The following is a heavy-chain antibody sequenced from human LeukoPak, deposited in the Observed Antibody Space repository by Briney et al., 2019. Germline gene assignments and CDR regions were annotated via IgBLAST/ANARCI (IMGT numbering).Heavy chain of an antibody. CDR3: AKAERFSGTKTPDY. Sequence: GGSLRLSCAASGFTFSSYAMSWVRQAPGKGLEWVSAISGSGGSTNYADSVKGRFTISRDNSKNTLYLQMNSLGVEDTAVYYCAKAERFSGTKTPDYWGQGTLVTVSS. V-gene: IGHV3-23*01. J-gene: IGHJ4*02. CDR2: ISGSGGST. CDR1: GFTFSSYA. D-gene: IGHD1-26*01.